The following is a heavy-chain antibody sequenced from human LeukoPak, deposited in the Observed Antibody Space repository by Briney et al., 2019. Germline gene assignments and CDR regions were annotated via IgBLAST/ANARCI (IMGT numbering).Heavy chain of an antibody. CDR2: IYYSGST. J-gene: IGHJ4*02. CDR1: GGSISSGGYY. V-gene: IGHV4-31*03. CDR3: ARGGRNRYSSGWSSDYFDY. D-gene: IGHD6-13*01. Sequence: YPSQTLSLTCTVSGGSISSGGYYWSWIRQHPGKGLEWIGYIYYSGSTYYNPSLKSRVTISVDTSKNQFSLKLSSVTAADTAVYYCARGGRNRYSSGWSSDYFDYWGQGTLVTVSS.